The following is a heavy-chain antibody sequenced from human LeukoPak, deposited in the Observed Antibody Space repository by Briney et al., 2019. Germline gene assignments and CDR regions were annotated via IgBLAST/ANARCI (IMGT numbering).Heavy chain of an antibody. Sequence: SQTLSLTCAISGDRFSSNSAAWNWIRQSPSRGLEWLGRTYYRSKWHYDYAESVKRRITVNPDTSKNQFSLQLNSVTPEDTAVYYCSRRSSRDYYYYGLDVWGQGTTVAVSS. V-gene: IGHV6-1*01. CDR1: GDRFSSNSAA. CDR3: SRRSSRDYYYYGLDV. CDR2: TYYRSKWHY. J-gene: IGHJ6*02. D-gene: IGHD5-24*01.